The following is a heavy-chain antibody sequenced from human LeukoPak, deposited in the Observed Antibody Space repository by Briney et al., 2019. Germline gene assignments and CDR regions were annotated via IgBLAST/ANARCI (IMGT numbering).Heavy chain of an antibody. J-gene: IGHJ4*02. V-gene: IGHV1-3*01. CDR1: GYTITSYA. D-gene: IGHD6-13*01. CDR3: ARTGSSRWHGDHYYFDY. CDR2: INGDNGNT. Sequence: ASVKVSCKASGYTITSYAIHWVRQAPGQRLEWMGWINGDNGNTKYSQKFQGRVTITGDAPASTAYMELSSLRSEDTAVFYCARTGSSRWHGDHYYFDYWGQGTLVTVSS.